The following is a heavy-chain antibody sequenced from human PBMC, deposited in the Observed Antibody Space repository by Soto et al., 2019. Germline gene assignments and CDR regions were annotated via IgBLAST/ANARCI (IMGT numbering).Heavy chain of an antibody. CDR3: ARELMVTREPYGMDV. Sequence: HPGGSLRLSCAASGFTFSSYAMHWVRQAPGKGLEWVAVISYDGGNKYYADSVKGRFTISRDNSKNTLYLQMNSLRAEDTAVYYCARELMVTREPYGMDVWGQGTTVTVSS. D-gene: IGHD5-18*01. J-gene: IGHJ6*02. CDR2: ISYDGGNK. V-gene: IGHV3-30-3*01. CDR1: GFTFSSYA.